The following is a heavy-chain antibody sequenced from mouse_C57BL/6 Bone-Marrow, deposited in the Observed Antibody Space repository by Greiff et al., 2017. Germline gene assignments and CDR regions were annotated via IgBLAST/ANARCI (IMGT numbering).Heavy chain of an antibody. D-gene: IGHD1-1*01. J-gene: IGHJ2*01. Sequence: QVQLQQPGAELVRPGSSVKLSCKASGYTFTSYWMHWVKQRPIQGLEWIGNIDPSDSETHYNQKFKDKATLTVDKSSSTAYMQLSSLTSEDSAVYYCARGITTVVADYWGQGTTLSLL. CDR2: IDPSDSET. CDR1: GYTFTSYW. CDR3: ARGITTVVADY. V-gene: IGHV1-52*01.